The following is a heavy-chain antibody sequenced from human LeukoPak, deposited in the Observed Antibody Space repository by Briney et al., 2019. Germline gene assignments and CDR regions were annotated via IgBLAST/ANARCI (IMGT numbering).Heavy chain of an antibody. Sequence: ASVKVSCKASGYIFTSYGISWVRQAPGQGLGWMGWINTYNGNTKYVQKFQGRVTMTTGTSTSTAYMELRSLRSDDTAVYYCARESIAAAAPFDYWGQGTLVTVSS. CDR1: GYIFTSYG. CDR2: INTYNGNT. V-gene: IGHV1-18*01. D-gene: IGHD6-13*01. J-gene: IGHJ4*02. CDR3: ARESIAAAAPFDY.